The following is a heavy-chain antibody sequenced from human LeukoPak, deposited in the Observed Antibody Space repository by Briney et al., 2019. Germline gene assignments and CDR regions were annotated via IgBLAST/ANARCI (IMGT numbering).Heavy chain of an antibody. D-gene: IGHD3-3*01. CDR1: GFTFSSYA. V-gene: IGHV3-30*01. CDR2: ISYDGSNK. CDR3: ARDSSVVIILYYFDY. Sequence: GGSLRLSCAASGFTFSSYAMHWVRQAPGKGLEWVAVISYDGSNKYYADSVKGRFTISRDNSKNTLYLQMNSLRAEDTAVYHCARDSSVVIILYYFDYWGQGTLVTVSS. J-gene: IGHJ4*02.